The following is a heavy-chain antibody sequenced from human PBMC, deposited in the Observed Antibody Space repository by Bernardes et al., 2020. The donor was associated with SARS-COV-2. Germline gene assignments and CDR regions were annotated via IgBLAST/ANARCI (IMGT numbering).Heavy chain of an antibody. J-gene: IGHJ5*02. CDR1: GFIVSINY. D-gene: IGHD3-10*01. CDR2: IYDGGNT. Sequence: GWSLRLSCAASGFIVSINYMTWVRQAPGKGLEWVSVIYDGGNTHYADSAKGRFTISRDTSRNTLHLQMNNLRAEDTAVYYCARGITMVRGVMNWLDPWGQGTLVTVCS. V-gene: IGHV3-66*01. CDR3: ARGITMVRGVMNWLDP.